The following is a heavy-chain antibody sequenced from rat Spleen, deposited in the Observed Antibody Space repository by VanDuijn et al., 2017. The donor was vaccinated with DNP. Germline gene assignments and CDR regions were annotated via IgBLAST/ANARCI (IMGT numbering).Heavy chain of an antibody. J-gene: IGHJ1*01. D-gene: IGHD1-11*01. CDR3: ARGLNYGGYNYYWYFDF. CDR1: GYSITSNY. CDR2: ISYSGYT. V-gene: IGHV3-1*01. Sequence: EVQLQESGPGLVKPSQSLSLTCSVTGYSITSNYWGWIRKFPGNNMEWMGYISYSGYTRYNPSLKSRISIARDTSKNQFFLQLNSVTTEDTATYYCARGLNYGGYNYYWYFDFWGPGIMVTVSS.